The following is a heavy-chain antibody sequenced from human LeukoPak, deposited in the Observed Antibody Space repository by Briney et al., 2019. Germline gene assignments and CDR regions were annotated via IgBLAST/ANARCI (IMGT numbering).Heavy chain of an antibody. J-gene: IGHJ4*02. V-gene: IGHV3-15*01. CDR2: IKSKTDGGTT. Sequence: GGSLRLSCAASGFTFNSYEMNWVRQAPGKGLEWVGRIKSKTDGGTTDYAAPVKGRFTISRDDSKNTLYLQMNSLKTEDTAVYYCTTYDSSGFGYWGQGTLVTVSS. CDR1: GFTFNSYE. CDR3: TTYDSSGFGY. D-gene: IGHD3-22*01.